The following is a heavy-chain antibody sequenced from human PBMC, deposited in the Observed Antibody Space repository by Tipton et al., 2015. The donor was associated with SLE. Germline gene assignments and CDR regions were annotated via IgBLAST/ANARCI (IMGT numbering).Heavy chain of an antibody. CDR1: GYSISSGHL. D-gene: IGHD3-16*01. CDR2: VFRSGTS. Sequence: TLSLTCTVSGYSISSGHLWGWIRQAPGKGLEWIASVFRSGTSHYNPSLKRRVTISGDTSKNQFSLKLSSATATDTAVYYCAGGSPNWFDTWGQGTLVTVSS. J-gene: IGHJ5*02. CDR3: AGGSPNWFDT. V-gene: IGHV4-38-2*02.